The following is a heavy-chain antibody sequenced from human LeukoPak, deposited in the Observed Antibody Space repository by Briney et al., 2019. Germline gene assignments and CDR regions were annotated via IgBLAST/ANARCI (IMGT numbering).Heavy chain of an antibody. CDR3: ARVSSYGYFDY. V-gene: IGHV4-34*01. D-gene: IGHD5-18*01. Sequence: PSETLSLTCAVYGGSFSGYYWGWIRQPPGKGLEWIGDINHSGSTNYNPSLKSRVTISVDTSKNQFSLKLSSVTAADTAVYYCARVSSYGYFDYWGQGTLVTVSS. CDR2: INHSGST. CDR1: GGSFSGYY. J-gene: IGHJ4*02.